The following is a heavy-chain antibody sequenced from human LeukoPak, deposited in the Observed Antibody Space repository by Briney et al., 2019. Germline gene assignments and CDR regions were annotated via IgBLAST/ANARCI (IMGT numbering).Heavy chain of an antibody. V-gene: IGHV3-23*01. J-gene: IGHJ4*02. CDR1: GFTFNNYA. CDR2: ISGSGGST. D-gene: IGHD6-13*01. Sequence: GGSLRLSCAASGFTFNNYAMSWVRQAPGKGLEWVSAISGSGGSTYYADSVKGRFTISRDNSKNTLYLQMNSLRAEDTAVYYCAKGPGSSWYGGENYWGQGTLVTVSS. CDR3: AKGPGSSWYGGENY.